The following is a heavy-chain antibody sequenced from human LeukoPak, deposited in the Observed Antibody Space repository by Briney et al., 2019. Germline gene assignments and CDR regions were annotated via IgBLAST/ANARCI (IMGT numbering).Heavy chain of an antibody. V-gene: IGHV4-39*01. CDR3: GRLRFLEWSQVDY. D-gene: IGHD3-3*01. CDR1: GGSISSSSYY. Sequence: SETLSLTCTVSGGSISSSSYYWGWIRQPPGKGLEWIGSIYYSGSTYYNPSLKSRVTISVDTSKNQFSLKLGSVTAADTAVYYCGRLRFLEWSQVDYWGQGTLVTVSS. CDR2: IYYSGST. J-gene: IGHJ4*02.